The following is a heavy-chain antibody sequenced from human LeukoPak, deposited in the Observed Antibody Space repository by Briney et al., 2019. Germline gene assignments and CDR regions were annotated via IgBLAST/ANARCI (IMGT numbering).Heavy chain of an antibody. D-gene: IGHD3-10*01. CDR2: ISYDGSNK. CDR1: GFTFSSYG. J-gene: IGHJ4*02. Sequence: GGSLRLSCAASGFTFSSYGMHWVRQAPGKGLEWVAVISYDGSNKYYADSVKGRFTISRDNSKNTLYLRMNSLRAEDTAVYYCAKALLPKGSGSYDGDYWGQGTLVTVSS. V-gene: IGHV3-30*18. CDR3: AKALLPKGSGSYDGDY.